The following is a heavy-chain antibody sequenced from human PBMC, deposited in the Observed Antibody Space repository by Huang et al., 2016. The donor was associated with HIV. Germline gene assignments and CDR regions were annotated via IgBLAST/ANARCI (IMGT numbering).Heavy chain of an antibody. CDR1: GDFISSTNYY. J-gene: IGHJ4*02. Sequence: QLQLQESGPGQVKPSETLSLTCTVSGDFISSTNYYWGWIRQSPGKGLEWVGSVYQIGSTNYNPSHKSRVTLSVDTSRNQFSLRLNSVTAADTAVYYCASQHIGAAATWFWGRGTQVAVSS. D-gene: IGHD6-13*01. CDR3: ASQHIGAAATWF. CDR2: VYQIGST. V-gene: IGHV4-39*01.